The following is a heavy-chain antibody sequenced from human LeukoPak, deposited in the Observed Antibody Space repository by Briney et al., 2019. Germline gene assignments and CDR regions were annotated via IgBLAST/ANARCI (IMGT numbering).Heavy chain of an antibody. J-gene: IGHJ4*02. CDR2: IYYSGST. CDR3: ARIRRNYDILTGRNIDY. Sequence: SETLSLTCAVYGGSFSGYYWGWIRQPPGKGLEWIGSIYYSGSTYYNPSLKSRVTISVDTSKNQFSLKLSSVTAADTAVYYCARIRRNYDILTGRNIDYWGQGTLVTVSS. CDR1: GGSFSGYY. D-gene: IGHD3-9*01. V-gene: IGHV4-34*01.